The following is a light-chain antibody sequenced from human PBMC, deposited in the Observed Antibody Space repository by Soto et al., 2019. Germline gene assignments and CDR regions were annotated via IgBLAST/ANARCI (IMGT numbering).Light chain of an antibody. Sequence: EIMMKQSPATLSVSPGERATLSCWASQTVRSNLAWYQQKPGQAPRLLIYGASTRATDIPARFSGSGSGTEFTLTISSLQSDDSAVYYCQQYNNWPPPFTFGPGTKVEIK. CDR3: QQYNNWPPPFT. CDR2: GAS. CDR1: QTVRSN. J-gene: IGKJ3*01. V-gene: IGKV3-15*01.